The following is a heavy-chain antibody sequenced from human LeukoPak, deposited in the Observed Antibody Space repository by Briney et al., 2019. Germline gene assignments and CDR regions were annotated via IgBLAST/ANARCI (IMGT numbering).Heavy chain of an antibody. CDR2: IYHSGST. CDR1: GGSISSGGYS. CDR3: ARETYGSGSYFDY. J-gene: IGHJ4*02. D-gene: IGHD3-10*01. V-gene: IGHV4-30-2*01. Sequence: PSQTLSLTCAVSGGSISSGGYSWSWIRQPPEKGLEWIGYIYHSGSTYYNPSLKSRVTISVDRSKNQFSLKLSSVTAADTAVYYRARETYGSGSYFDYWGQGTLVTVSS.